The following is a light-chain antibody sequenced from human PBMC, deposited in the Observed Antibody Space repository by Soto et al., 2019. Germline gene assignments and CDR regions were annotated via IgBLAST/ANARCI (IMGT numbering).Light chain of an antibody. Sequence: QSVLTQPPSASGTPGQRVTISCSGSSSNIRSNYVYWYQQLPGTAPKLLIYRNNQRPSGVPDRVSGSKSGTSASLAISGLRSEDEADYYCAAWDDSLSGPVFGGGTKLTVL. V-gene: IGLV1-47*01. CDR2: RNN. J-gene: IGLJ3*02. CDR3: AAWDDSLSGPV. CDR1: SSNIRSNY.